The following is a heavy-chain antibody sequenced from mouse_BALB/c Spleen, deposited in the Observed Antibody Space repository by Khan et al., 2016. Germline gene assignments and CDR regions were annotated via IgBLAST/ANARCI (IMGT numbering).Heavy chain of an antibody. V-gene: IGHV6-6*02. CDR3: TTVVPDY. CDR2: ISSYSDNYAS. D-gene: IGHD1-1*01. Sequence: EVKLEESGGGLVQPGGSMKLSCVASGFTFSSYWMSWVRQSPEKGLEWVAEISSYSDNYASHSAVSVKGTFTISSDESKSRLYLQMNGLRAEDTGNYYCTTVVPDYWGQGTALTVSS. J-gene: IGHJ2*01. CDR1: GFTFSSYW.